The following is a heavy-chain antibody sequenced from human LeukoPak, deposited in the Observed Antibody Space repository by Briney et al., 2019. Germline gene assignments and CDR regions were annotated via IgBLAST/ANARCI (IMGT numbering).Heavy chain of an antibody. D-gene: IGHD3-3*01. CDR2: ISYEGSNK. J-gene: IGHJ4*02. Sequence: GRSLRLSCAASGFTFRSYAMHWLRQAPGKGLEWVACISYEGSNKYYADSVKGRFTISRDNSKNTLYLQMNSLRAEDTAVYYCARANYDFWSGYHWGQGTLVTVSS. CDR1: GFTFRSYA. V-gene: IGHV3-30-3*01. CDR3: ARANYDFWSGYH.